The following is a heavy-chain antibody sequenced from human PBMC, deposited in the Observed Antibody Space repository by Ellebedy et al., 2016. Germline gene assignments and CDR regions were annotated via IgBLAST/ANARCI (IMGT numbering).Heavy chain of an antibody. J-gene: IGHJ4*02. D-gene: IGHD1/OR15-1a*01. CDR2: LFLGDSDT. CDR3: ATAGMTGTPFDN. CDR1: GSNSPYYW. Sequence: GESLKISCRCSGSNSPYYWIGWVRQMPGKGLEWMGILFLGDSDTRYSPSFQGQVTFSADRSITTAYLHWSRLQASDTAVYYCATAGMTGTPFDNWGRGTLVTVSS. V-gene: IGHV5-51*01.